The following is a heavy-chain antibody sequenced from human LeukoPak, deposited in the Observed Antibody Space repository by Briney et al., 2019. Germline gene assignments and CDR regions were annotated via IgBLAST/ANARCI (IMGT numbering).Heavy chain of an antibody. D-gene: IGHD3-10*01. CDR3: ARYMVRGVIFDY. V-gene: IGHV3-11*01. J-gene: IGHJ4*02. Sequence: GGSLRLSCAVSGITLSNYGMSWVRQAPGKGLEWVSYISSSGSTIYYADSVKGRFTISRDNAKNSLYLQMNSLRAEDTAVYYCARYMVRGVIFDYWGQGTLVTVSS. CDR1: GITLSNYG. CDR2: ISSSGSTI.